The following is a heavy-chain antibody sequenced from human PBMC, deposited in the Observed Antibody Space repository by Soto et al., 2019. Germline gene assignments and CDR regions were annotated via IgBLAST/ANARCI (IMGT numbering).Heavy chain of an antibody. V-gene: IGHV1-69*01. CDR1: GGTFSNYA. Sequence: QVQLVQSGAEVKKPGSSVKVSCKASGGTFSNYAISWVRQAPGQGLEWMGGIVPMFATPNYAQKFQGRVTITADESTSTAYLEVRSLTSEDTAVYYCAGCGSYTTYWYYYGMDVWGQGTTVSVSS. CDR2: IVPMFATP. J-gene: IGHJ6*02. CDR3: AGCGSYTTYWYYYGMDV. D-gene: IGHD1-26*01.